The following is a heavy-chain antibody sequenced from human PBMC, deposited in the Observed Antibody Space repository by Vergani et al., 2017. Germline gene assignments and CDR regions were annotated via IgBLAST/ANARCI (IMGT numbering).Heavy chain of an antibody. Sequence: EVQLVPSGAELKKPGASLKISCTGSGYSFTTYWIGWVRQLPVKGLEWMGIIYPGDSDTRYSPSFQGHVTSSADKSISTAYLQWSSLKASDTAMYYGARAPDPGAFDIWGQGTMVTVSS. V-gene: IGHV5-51*03. CDR2: IYPGDSDT. CDR1: GYSFTTYW. D-gene: IGHD1-14*01. CDR3: ARAPDPGAFDI. J-gene: IGHJ3*02.